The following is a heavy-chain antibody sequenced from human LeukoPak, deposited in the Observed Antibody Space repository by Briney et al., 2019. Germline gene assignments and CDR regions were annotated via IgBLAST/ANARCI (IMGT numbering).Heavy chain of an antibody. V-gene: IGHV3-30-3*01. J-gene: IGHJ4*02. CDR1: GFTFSGYA. Sequence: GGSLRLSCAASGFTFSGYAMHWVRQAPGKGLEWVAVISDDESNKYYTDSVKGRFTISRDNAKNSLYLQMNSLRDEDTAVYYCARDSDNLWFGEWSYWGQGTLVTVSS. D-gene: IGHD3-10*01. CDR2: ISDDESNK. CDR3: ARDSDNLWFGEWSY.